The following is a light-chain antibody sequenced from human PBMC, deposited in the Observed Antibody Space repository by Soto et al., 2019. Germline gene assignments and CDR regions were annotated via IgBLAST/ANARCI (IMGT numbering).Light chain of an antibody. CDR2: DVS. V-gene: IGLV2-14*03. CDR1: SSDVGAHEY. Sequence: QSALTQPASVSGSPGQSITISCTGTSSDVGAHEYVSWYQQHPGKAPKLLIYDVSNRPSGVSTRFSGSKSGNTASLTISGLQAEDEGDYYCTSYTTRRLYVFGSGTKVTVL. CDR3: TSYTTRRLYV. J-gene: IGLJ1*01.